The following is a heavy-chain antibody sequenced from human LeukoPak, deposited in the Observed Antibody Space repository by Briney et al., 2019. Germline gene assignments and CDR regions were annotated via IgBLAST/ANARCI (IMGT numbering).Heavy chain of an antibody. CDR2: IKQDGSEK. CDR3: ARDQYGDYYYYYGMDV. Sequence: GGSLRLSCAASGFTFSSYWMSWVRPARGKGLEWVANIKQDGSEKYYVDSVKGRFTISRDNAKNSLYLRMNSLRAEDTAVYYCARDQYGDYYYYYGMDVWGQGTTVTVSS. D-gene: IGHD4-17*01. V-gene: IGHV3-7*01. J-gene: IGHJ6*02. CDR1: GFTFSSYW.